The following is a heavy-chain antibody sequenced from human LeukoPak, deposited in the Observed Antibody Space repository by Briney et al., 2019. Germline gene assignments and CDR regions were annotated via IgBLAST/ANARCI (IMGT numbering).Heavy chain of an antibody. V-gene: IGHV4-31*03. J-gene: IGHJ5*02. Sequence: TSSETLPLTCTVSGGSISSGGYYWTWIRQHPGKGLEWIGYIYYSGSTYYNPSLKSRLTISVDTSKNQFSLNLNFVTAADTAVYYCARDVGIAAAGTHWFDPWGQGTLVTVSS. CDR1: GGSISSGGYY. CDR2: IYYSGST. CDR3: ARDVGIAAAGTHWFDP. D-gene: IGHD6-13*01.